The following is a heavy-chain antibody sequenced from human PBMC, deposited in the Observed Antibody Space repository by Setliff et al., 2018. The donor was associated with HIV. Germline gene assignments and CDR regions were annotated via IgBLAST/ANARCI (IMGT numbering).Heavy chain of an antibody. J-gene: IGHJ4*02. V-gene: IGHV3-23*01. Sequence: GGSLRLSCAASGFTFRSYAMTWVRQAPGKGLEWVSAISDSGDRTYYTDSVKGRFTISRDNSKNTVYLQMNSLRAEDTAMYYCAKTQTVITVYGPFDSWGQGTPVTVSS. CDR2: ISDSGDRT. CDR1: GFTFRSYA. CDR3: AKTQTVITVYGPFDS. D-gene: IGHD4-4*01.